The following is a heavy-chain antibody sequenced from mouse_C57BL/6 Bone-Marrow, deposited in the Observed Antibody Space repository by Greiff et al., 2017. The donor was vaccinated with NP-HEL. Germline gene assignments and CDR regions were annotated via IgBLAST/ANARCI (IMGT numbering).Heavy chain of an antibody. CDR3: ARRGPYYYGSSYGYFDV. CDR2: ISSGGSYT. CDR1: GFTFSSYG. D-gene: IGHD1-1*01. Sequence: EVMLVESGGDLVKPGGSLKLSCAASGFTFSSYGMSWVRQTPDKRLEWVATISSGGSYTYYPDSVKGRFTISRDNAKNTLYLQMSSLKSEDTAMYYCARRGPYYYGSSYGYFDVWGTGTTVTVSS. V-gene: IGHV5-6*02. J-gene: IGHJ1*03.